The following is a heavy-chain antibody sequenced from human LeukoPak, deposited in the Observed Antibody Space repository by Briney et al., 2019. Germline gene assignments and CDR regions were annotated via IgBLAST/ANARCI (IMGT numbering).Heavy chain of an antibody. J-gene: IGHJ5*02. CDR2: IYYIGST. CDR3: AREGASWGFT. Sequence: SETLSLTCTVSGGSISSSSYYWGWIRQPPGKGLEWIVSIYYIGSTYYNPSLKSRVTISVDTSKNQFSLKLSSVTAADTAVYYCAREGASWGFTWGQGTLVTVSS. CDR1: GGSISSSSYY. D-gene: IGHD2-2*01. V-gene: IGHV4-39*07.